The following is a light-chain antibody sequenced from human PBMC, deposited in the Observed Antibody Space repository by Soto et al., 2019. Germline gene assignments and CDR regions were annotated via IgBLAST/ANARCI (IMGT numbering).Light chain of an antibody. CDR2: GTF. CDR3: QHLNNYPPFT. CDR1: QDIQNY. J-gene: IGKJ3*01. Sequence: IQLTQSQSSLSASVGDRVSITCRASQDIQNYLAWYQQKRGEAPKLLISGTFTLQSGVPSRFNGSGSGTDFTLTITRLQPEDFATYYWQHLNNYPPFTFGPGTKVDLE. V-gene: IGKV1-9*01.